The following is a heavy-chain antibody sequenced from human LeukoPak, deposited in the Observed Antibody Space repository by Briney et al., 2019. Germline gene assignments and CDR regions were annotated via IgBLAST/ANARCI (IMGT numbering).Heavy chain of an antibody. CDR3: AKDIFGVPGAAFDI. CDR2: IKQDGSEK. D-gene: IGHD3-3*01. J-gene: IGHJ3*02. Sequence: PGGSLRLSCAASGLTFSSYWMNWVRRAPRKGLEWVAKIKQDGSEKYYVDSVKGRFTISRDNAKNSLYLQMNSLRAEDMALYYCAKDIFGVPGAAFDIWGQGTMVTVSS. CDR1: GLTFSSYW. V-gene: IGHV3-7*03.